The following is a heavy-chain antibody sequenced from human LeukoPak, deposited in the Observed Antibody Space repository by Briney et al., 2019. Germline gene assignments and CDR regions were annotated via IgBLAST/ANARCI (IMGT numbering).Heavy chain of an antibody. J-gene: IGHJ4*02. CDR1: GGSFSGYY. CDR3: ASDDSSGYYYLHY. V-gene: IGHV4-59*01. D-gene: IGHD3-22*01. Sequence: SETLSLTCAVYGGSFSGYYWSWIRQPPGKGLEWIGYIYYSGSTNYNPSLKSRVTISVDTSKNQFSLKLSSVTAADTAVYYCASDDSSGYYYLHYWGQGTLVTVSS. CDR2: IYYSGST.